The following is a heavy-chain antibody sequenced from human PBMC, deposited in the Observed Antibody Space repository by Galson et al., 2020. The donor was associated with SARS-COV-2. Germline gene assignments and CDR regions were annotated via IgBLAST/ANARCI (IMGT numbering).Heavy chain of an antibody. V-gene: IGHV4-38-2*02. CDR1: GYTFSTTNY. Sequence: SETLSLTCTASGYTFSTTNYWGWVRQPPGRVLGWIGSVYPSGTTYYNPSLKSRVTISVDTSKNQFSLRLDSVTAADTALYYCARQGVNMIVLVTVPGWYFDLWGRGTLGTVSS. CDR2: VYPSGTT. CDR3: ARQGVNMIVLVTVPGWYFDL. D-gene: IGHD3-22*01. J-gene: IGHJ2*01.